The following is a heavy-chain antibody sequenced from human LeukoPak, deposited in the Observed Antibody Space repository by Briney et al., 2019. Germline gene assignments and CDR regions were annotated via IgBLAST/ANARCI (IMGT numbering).Heavy chain of an antibody. V-gene: IGHV1-69*10. CDR3: ARGAKQWLVREDYFDY. D-gene: IGHD6-19*01. Sequence: ASVKVSCKASGGTFTTYAINWIRQAPGQGLEWMGLIIPRLGTSNYAQKFQGRVTFTADKSTSTAYVDLSSLRSEDTAVYYCARGAKQWLVREDYFDYWGQGTLVTVSS. J-gene: IGHJ4*02. CDR1: GGTFTTYA. CDR2: IIPRLGTS.